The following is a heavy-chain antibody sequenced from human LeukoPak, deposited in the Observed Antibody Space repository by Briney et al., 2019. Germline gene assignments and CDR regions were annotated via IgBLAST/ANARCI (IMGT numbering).Heavy chain of an antibody. D-gene: IGHD3-22*01. Sequence: PGGSLRLSCAASGFTFSSYEMNWVRQAPGKGLEWVSYISSSGSTIYYADSVKGRFTISRDNAKNSLYLRMNSLRAEDTAVYYCARTRLGGGYFYYYYYGMDVWGQGTPVTVSS. J-gene: IGHJ6*02. V-gene: IGHV3-48*03. CDR3: ARTRLGGGYFYYYYYGMDV. CDR1: GFTFSSYE. CDR2: ISSSGSTI.